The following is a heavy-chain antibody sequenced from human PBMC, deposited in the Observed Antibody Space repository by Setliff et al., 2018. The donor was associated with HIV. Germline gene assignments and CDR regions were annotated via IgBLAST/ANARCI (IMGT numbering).Heavy chain of an antibody. J-gene: IGHJ4*02. V-gene: IGHV4-4*09. CDR2: IYSSGST. Sequence: PSETLSLTCTVSGGSISSYYWSWIRQPPGKGLEWLGHIYSSGSTNYNPSLKSRVTISVDTSKNQFSLKLYSVTAADTAVYYCARAYFGSGIYYWDQGTLVTVSS. CDR1: GGSISSYY. D-gene: IGHD3-10*01. CDR3: ARAYFGSGIYY.